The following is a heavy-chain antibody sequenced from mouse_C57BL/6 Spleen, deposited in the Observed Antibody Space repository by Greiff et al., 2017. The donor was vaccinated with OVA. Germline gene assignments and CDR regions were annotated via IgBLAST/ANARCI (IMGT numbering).Heavy chain of an antibody. J-gene: IGHJ1*03. CDR1: GYSITSGYY. CDR3: ARDRTYYSNYPYWYFDV. V-gene: IGHV3-6*01. Sequence: EVKLVESGPGLVKPSQSLSLTCSVPGYSITSGYYWNWIRQFPGNKLEWMGYISYDGSNNYNPSLKNRISITRDTSKNQFFLKLNSVTTEDTATYYCARDRTYYSNYPYWYFDVWGTGTTVTVSS. D-gene: IGHD2-5*01. CDR2: ISYDGSN.